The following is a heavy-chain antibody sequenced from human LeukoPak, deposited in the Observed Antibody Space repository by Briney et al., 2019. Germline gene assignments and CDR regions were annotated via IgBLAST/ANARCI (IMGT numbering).Heavy chain of an antibody. V-gene: IGHV4-59*12. CDR1: GGSISSNY. J-gene: IGHJ4*02. Sequence: SETLSLTCTVSGGSISSNYWSWIRQPPGKGLEWIGYINYSGSANYNPSLMSRVTISLDTSKNHFSLNLSSVTAADTAVYYCARGQGTVTTHWGQGTLVTVSS. CDR3: ARGQGTVTTH. D-gene: IGHD4-11*01. CDR2: INYSGSA.